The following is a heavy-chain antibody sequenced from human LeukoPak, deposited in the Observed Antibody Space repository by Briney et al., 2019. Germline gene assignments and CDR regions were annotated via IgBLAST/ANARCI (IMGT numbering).Heavy chain of an antibody. D-gene: IGHD1-26*01. CDR3: AKGLQWELPFDY. V-gene: IGHV3-23*01. CDR1: GFTFSSYV. J-gene: IGHJ4*02. CDR2: LSRSGGKT. Sequence: GGSLRHSCAASGFTFSSYVMSWVRQAPGKGLEWVSALSRSGGKTYYADSVRGRFSISRDSSKNTLYLQMNSLRAEDTALYYCAKGLQWELPFDYWGQGTLVTVSS.